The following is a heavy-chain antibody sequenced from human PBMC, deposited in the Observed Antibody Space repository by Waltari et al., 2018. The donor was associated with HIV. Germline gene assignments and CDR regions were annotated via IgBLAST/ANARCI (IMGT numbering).Heavy chain of an antibody. Sequence: EVQLVESGGGLVQPGGSLRLSCAASGFTFSSHWMSWVRQAPGKGLEWVANIKQDGSGKYYVDSVKGRFTISRDNAKNSLFLQMSSLRAEDTAVYYCAGGVVLLWFGGLNWFDPWGQGTLVTVSS. CDR2: IKQDGSGK. J-gene: IGHJ5*02. D-gene: IGHD3-10*01. CDR1: GFTFSSHW. CDR3: AGGVVLLWFGGLNWFDP. V-gene: IGHV3-7*01.